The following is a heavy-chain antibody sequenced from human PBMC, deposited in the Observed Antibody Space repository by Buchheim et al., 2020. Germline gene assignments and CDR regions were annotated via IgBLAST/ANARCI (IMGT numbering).Heavy chain of an antibody. D-gene: IGHD1-26*01. V-gene: IGHV4-59*01. CDR1: GDTINSYY. CDR3: ARARWELVLDS. CDR2: IYYSGNT. J-gene: IGHJ4*02. Sequence: QVHLQESGPGLVKPSETLSLNCSVSGDTINSYYWSWIRQSPGKGLEWIGFIYYSGNTKYNPSLKSRVAISIDTSREQFSLKMTSVTAADTAVYYCARARWELVLDSWGQGSL.